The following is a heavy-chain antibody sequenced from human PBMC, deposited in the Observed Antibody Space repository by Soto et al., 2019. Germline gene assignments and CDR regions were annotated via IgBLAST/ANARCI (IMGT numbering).Heavy chain of an antibody. J-gene: IGHJ4*02. CDR1: GFTFSSYA. V-gene: IGHV3-30-3*01. CDR2: ISYDGSNK. D-gene: IGHD6-19*01. Sequence: QVQLVESGGGVVQPGRSLRLSCAASGFTFSSYAMHWVRQAPGKGLEWVAVISYDGSNKYYADSAKGRFTISRDNSKNTLYLQMNSLRAEDTAVYYCARENSSGWYEGGFDYWGQGTLVTVSS. CDR3: ARENSSGWYEGGFDY.